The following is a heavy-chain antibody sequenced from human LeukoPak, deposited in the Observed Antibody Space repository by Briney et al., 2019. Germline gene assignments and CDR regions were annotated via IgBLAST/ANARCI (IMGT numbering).Heavy chain of an antibody. CDR1: GFTFSSYA. J-gene: IGHJ6*02. CDR2: IWYDGSNK. D-gene: IGHD3-22*01. CDR3: ARDRYYDSSAPSGMDV. V-gene: IGHV3-33*08. Sequence: GGSLRLSCAASGFTFSSYAMHWVRQAPGKGLEWVAVIWYDGSNKYYADSVKGRFTISRDNSKNTLYLQMNSLRAEDTAVYYCARDRYYDSSAPSGMDVWGQGTTVTVSS.